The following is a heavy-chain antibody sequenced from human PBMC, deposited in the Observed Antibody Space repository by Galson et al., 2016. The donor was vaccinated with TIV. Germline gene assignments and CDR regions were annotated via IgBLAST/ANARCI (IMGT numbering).Heavy chain of an antibody. V-gene: IGHV3-30*01. Sequence: SLRLSCAASGFTFSSYAMHWVRQAPGEGLEWVALVSYDGSNKYYADSVKGRFTISRDNSKNTIYLQMNSLRPEDTAVYYCAREGESGDDRCFDYWGQGTLVTVSS. CDR1: GFTFSSYA. D-gene: IGHD5-12*01. CDR3: AREGESGDDRCFDY. CDR2: VSYDGSNK. J-gene: IGHJ4*02.